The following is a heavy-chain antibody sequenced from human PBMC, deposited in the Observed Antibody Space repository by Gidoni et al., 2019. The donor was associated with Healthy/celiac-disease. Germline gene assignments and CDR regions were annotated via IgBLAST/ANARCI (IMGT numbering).Heavy chain of an antibody. D-gene: IGHD3-22*01. CDR3: ARAGYYDSSYAFDI. V-gene: IGHV2-70*04. CDR1: GFPLSTSGMR. CDR2: IDWDDDK. Sequence: QVTLKESGPALVKPTQTLTLTCTFSGFPLSTSGMRVSWIRQPPGKALEWLARIDWDDDKFYSTSLKTRLTISKDTSKNQVVLTMTNMDPVDTATYYCARAGYYDSSYAFDIWGQGTMVTVSS. J-gene: IGHJ3*02.